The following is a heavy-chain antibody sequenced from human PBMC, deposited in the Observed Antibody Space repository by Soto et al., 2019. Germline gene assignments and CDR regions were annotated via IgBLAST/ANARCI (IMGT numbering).Heavy chain of an antibody. CDR2: IKSKSNNYAT. J-gene: IGHJ4*02. CDR3: YPTSYMVGAPY. V-gene: IGHV3-73*02. CDR1: GFNFSVSA. Sequence: EVQLVESGGGLVQPGGSLKLSCAASGFNFSVSAMHWVRQASGKGLEWVGRIKSKSNNYATAYAVSVKGRFTISRDDSKNTAYLQMNSLRAEDTAVYYCYPTSYMVGAPYWGQGTPVTVSS. D-gene: IGHD1-26*01.